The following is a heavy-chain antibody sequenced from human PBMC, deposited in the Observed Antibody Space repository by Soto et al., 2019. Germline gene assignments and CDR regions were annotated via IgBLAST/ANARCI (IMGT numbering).Heavy chain of an antibody. D-gene: IGHD6-19*01. Sequence: QVQLVQSGAEVKKPGASVKVSCKASGYTFTSYYKHWVRQAPGQGLEWMGIINPSGGSTSYAQKFQVRVTRTRDTPTSTVYMELSSLRSEDTAVYYCATLAGGVAVADDGFDYWGQGTLVIVCS. CDR1: GYTFTSYY. V-gene: IGHV1-46*01. J-gene: IGHJ4*02. CDR3: ATLAGGVAVADDGFDY. CDR2: INPSGGST.